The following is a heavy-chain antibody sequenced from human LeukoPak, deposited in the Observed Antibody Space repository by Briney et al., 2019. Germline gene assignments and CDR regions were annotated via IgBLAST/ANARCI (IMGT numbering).Heavy chain of an antibody. CDR3: ARDRYGDYVGRDY. J-gene: IGHJ4*02. D-gene: IGHD4-17*01. Sequence: GGSLRLSCAASGFTFSSYSMNWVRQAPGKGLEWVSSISSSSSYIYYADSVKGRFTISRDNAKNSLYLQMNSLRAEDTAVYYCARDRYGDYVGRDYWGQGTLVTVSS. V-gene: IGHV3-21*01. CDR2: ISSSSSYI. CDR1: GFTFSSYS.